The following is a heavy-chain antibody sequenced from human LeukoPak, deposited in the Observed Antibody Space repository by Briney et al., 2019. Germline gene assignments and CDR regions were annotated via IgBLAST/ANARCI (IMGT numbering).Heavy chain of an antibody. J-gene: IGHJ1*01. CDR1: GGSISSHY. CDR2: IYYSGST. CDR3: ARGLSGSYR. Sequence: PSETLSLTCTVSGGSISSHYWSWIRQPPGKGLEWIEYIYYSGSTNYNPSLKSRVTISVDTSKNQFSLKLSSVTAADTAVYYCARGLSGSYRWGQGTLFTVSS. V-gene: IGHV4-59*11. D-gene: IGHD1-26*01.